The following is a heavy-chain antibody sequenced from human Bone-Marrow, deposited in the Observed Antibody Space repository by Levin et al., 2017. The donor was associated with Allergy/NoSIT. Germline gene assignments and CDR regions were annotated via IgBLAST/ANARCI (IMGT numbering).Heavy chain of an antibody. V-gene: IGHV3-30*18. CDR2: ISYHGRNK. Sequence: GESLKISCAASGFTFDSYGMHWVRQAPGKGLEWVAVISYHGRNKYYADSVKGRFTISRDNSNNMVYLQMISLRPEDTAVYYCAKATGWHGYDWFDPWGQGTLVTVSS. J-gene: IGHJ5*02. CDR1: GFTFDSYG. D-gene: IGHD6-19*01. CDR3: AKATGWHGYDWFDP.